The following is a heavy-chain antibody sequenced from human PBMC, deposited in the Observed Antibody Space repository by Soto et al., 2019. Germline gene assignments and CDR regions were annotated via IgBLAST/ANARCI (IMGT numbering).Heavy chain of an antibody. CDR3: ARVIAARLVWFDP. D-gene: IGHD6-6*01. V-gene: IGHV4-34*01. J-gene: IGHJ5*02. Sequence: SQTLPLTCPVYVGSFSGYSWSWIRQPPGKGLEWIGEINHSGSTNYNPSLKSRVTISVDTSKNQFSLKLSSVTAADTAVYYCARVIAARLVWFDPWGQGTLVTVSS. CDR1: VGSFSGYS. CDR2: INHSGST.